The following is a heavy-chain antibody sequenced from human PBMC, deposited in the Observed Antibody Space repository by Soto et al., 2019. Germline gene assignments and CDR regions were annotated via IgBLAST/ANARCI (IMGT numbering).Heavy chain of an antibody. CDR3: ARGYSSSWRRGGMDV. J-gene: IGHJ6*02. D-gene: IGHD6-13*01. V-gene: IGHV3-33*01. CDR2: IWYDGSNK. CDR1: GFTFSSYG. Sequence: QVQLVESGGGVVQPGRSLRLSCAASGFTFSSYGMHWVRQAPGKGLEWVAVIWYDGSNKYYADSVKGRFTISRDNSKNTQYLQKNSQRAEDTAVYYCARGYSSSWRRGGMDVWGQGTTVTVSS.